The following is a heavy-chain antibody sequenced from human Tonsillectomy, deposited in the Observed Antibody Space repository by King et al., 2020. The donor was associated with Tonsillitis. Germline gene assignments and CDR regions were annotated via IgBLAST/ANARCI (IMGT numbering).Heavy chain of an antibody. CDR1: GYTFTSYD. J-gene: IGHJ2*01. D-gene: IGHD6-13*01. V-gene: IGHV1-8*01. CDR3: ARLRWDSSSWFALSWYFDL. Sequence: QLVQSGAEVKKPGASVKVSCKASGYTFTSYDINWVRQATGQGLEWMGWMNPNSGNTGYAQKFQGRVTMTRNTSISTAYMELSSLRSEDTAVYYCARLRWDSSSWFALSWYFDLWGRGTLVTVSS. CDR2: MNPNSGNT.